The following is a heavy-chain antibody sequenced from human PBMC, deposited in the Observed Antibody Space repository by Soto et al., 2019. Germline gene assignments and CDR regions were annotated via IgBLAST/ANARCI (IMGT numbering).Heavy chain of an antibody. V-gene: IGHV4-34*01. J-gene: IGHJ1*01. Sequence: PSETLSLTCAVYGGSFSGYYWSWIGQPPGKGLEWIGEINHSGSTNYNPSLKSRVTISVDASKNQFSLKLSSVTAADTAVYYCARGFRSSWYFQHWGQGTLVTVSS. CDR2: INHSGST. CDR3: ARGFRSSWYFQH. CDR1: GGSFSGYY. D-gene: IGHD6-13*01.